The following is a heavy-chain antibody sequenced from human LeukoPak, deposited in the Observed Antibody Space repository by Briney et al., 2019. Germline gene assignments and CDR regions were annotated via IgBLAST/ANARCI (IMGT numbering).Heavy chain of an antibody. CDR3: AKDGLYYDGSEHVYYFDS. Sequence: PGRSLRLSCAASGFTFSRSAMTWVRQGPGTGLEFVASIIYSGGATYYADSVKGRFTISRDNSKSTLYLQMNSLRAEDTALYYCAKDGLYYDGSEHVYYFDSWGQGTLVTVSS. CDR1: GFTFSRSA. D-gene: IGHD3-22*01. V-gene: IGHV3-23*01. J-gene: IGHJ4*02. CDR2: IIYSGGAT.